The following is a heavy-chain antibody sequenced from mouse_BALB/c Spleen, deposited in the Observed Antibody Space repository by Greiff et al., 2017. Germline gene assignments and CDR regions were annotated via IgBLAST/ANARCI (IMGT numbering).Heavy chain of an antibody. CDR2: IWSGGST. CDR3: ARNWGPMITAWFAY. J-gene: IGHJ3*01. Sequence: VMLVESGPGLVQPSQSLSITCTVSGFSLTSYGVHWVRQSPGKGLEWLGVIWSGGSTDYNAAFISRLSISKDNSKSQVFFKMNSLQANDTAIYYCARNWGPMITAWFAYWGQGTLVTVSA. CDR1: GFSLTSYG. V-gene: IGHV2-2*02. D-gene: IGHD2-4*01.